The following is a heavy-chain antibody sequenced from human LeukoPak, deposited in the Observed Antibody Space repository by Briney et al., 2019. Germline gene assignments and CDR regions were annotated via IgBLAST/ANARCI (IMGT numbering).Heavy chain of an antibody. J-gene: IGHJ4*02. CDR2: INHSGST. CDR1: GGSFSGYY. V-gene: IGHV4-34*01. CDR3: ARGSISGRTTAQYFDY. D-gene: IGHD4-17*01. Sequence: SETLSLTCAVYGGSFSGYYWSWIRQPPGKGLEWIGEINHSGSTNYNPSLKSRVTISVDTSKNQFSLKLSSVTAADTAVYYCARGSISGRTTAQYFDYWGQGTLVTVSS.